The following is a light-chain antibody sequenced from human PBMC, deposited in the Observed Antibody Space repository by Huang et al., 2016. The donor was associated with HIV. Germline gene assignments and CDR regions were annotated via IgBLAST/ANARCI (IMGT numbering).Light chain of an antibody. V-gene: IGKV1-9*01. Sequence: IQLTQSPSSLSASVGDRVTITCRASQGISSYLAWYQQKPGKAPKLLIYAASTLQSGVPSRFSGSGSGTDFTLTISCLQSEDFATYYCQQYYSYWTFGLGTKVEIK. CDR1: QGISSY. CDR3: QQYYSYWT. J-gene: IGKJ1*01. CDR2: AAS.